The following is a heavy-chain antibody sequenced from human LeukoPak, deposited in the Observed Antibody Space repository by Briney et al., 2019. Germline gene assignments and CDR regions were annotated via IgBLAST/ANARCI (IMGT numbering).Heavy chain of an antibody. D-gene: IGHD3-3*01. Sequence: SETLSLTCTVSGGSISSSSYYWRWIRQPPGKGHWWIGSNYNSERNPFNPSFNSRVTRSVDKSKNQFSLKLSSVTAADTAVYYCASHEHVGFWSGYYPATNGYYYYMDVWGKGTTVTVSS. CDR3: ASHEHVGFWSGYYPATNGYYYYMDV. J-gene: IGHJ6*03. CDR1: GGSISSSSYY. CDR2: NYNSERN. V-gene: IGHV4-39*01.